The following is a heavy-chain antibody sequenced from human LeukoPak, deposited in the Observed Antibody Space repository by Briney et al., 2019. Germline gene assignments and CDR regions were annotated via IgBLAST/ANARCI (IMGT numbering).Heavy chain of an antibody. CDR2: ISSSGSTI. V-gene: IGHV3-11*04. D-gene: IGHD3-10*01. CDR1: GFTFSSYN. Sequence: GGSLRLSCAGSGFTFSSYNMSWIRQAPGKGLEWVSYISSSGSTIYYADSVKGRFTISRDNAKNSLYLQMNSLRAEDTAVYYCARVGITMVRGGAFDIWGQGTMVTVSS. CDR3: ARVGITMVRGGAFDI. J-gene: IGHJ3*02.